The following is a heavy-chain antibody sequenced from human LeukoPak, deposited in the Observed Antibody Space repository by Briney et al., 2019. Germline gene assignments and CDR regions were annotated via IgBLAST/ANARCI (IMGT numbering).Heavy chain of an antibody. V-gene: IGHV1-18*01. D-gene: IGHD3-10*01. CDR1: GYTFSNYG. CDR3: ARERNNYASASYGPMDV. Sequence: ASVKVSCKASGYTFSNYGINWVRQAPGQGLEWMGWISPYNGNTSYAQKVQGRVTMTTDTSTSTAYMEMRSLRSDGTAVYFCARERNNYASASYGPMDVWGKGTTVTVSS. CDR2: ISPYNGNT. J-gene: IGHJ6*03.